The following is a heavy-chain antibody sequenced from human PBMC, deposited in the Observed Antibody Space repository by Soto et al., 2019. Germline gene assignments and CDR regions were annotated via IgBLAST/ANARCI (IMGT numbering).Heavy chain of an antibody. CDR1: GFTFSSYA. CDR3: AKAIVRGVIIFDY. Sequence: PVGSLRLSCAASGFTFSSYAMSWVRQAPGKGLEWVSAISGSGGSTYYADSVKGRFTISRDNSKNTLYLQMNSLGAEDTAVYYCAKAIVRGVIIFDYWGQRTLVTVSS. CDR2: ISGSGGST. V-gene: IGHV3-23*01. D-gene: IGHD3-10*01. J-gene: IGHJ4*02.